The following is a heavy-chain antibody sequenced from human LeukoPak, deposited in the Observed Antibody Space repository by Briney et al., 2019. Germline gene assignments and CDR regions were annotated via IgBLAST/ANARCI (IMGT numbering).Heavy chain of an antibody. J-gene: IGHJ4*02. CDR2: ISLRGRT. Sequence: ASETLSLTCGVYAGSITTTNFWSWVRQPPGGGLEWIGEISLRGRTQYNPSLKSRVNISIDESTNHLYLSLASVTAADTAVYYCSRESGPYCPFRHWGQGTLVTVSS. V-gene: IGHV4-4*02. CDR1: AGSITTTNF. D-gene: IGHD1-26*01. CDR3: SRESGPYCPFRH.